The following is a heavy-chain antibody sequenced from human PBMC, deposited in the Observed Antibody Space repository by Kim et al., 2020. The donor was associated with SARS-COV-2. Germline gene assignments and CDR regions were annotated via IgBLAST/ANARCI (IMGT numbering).Heavy chain of an antibody. Sequence: TSYHPSLKSPVTLSVDTSKNPFSLKLSSVTAADTAVYYCARERVSYFDYWGQGTLVTVSS. D-gene: IGHD3-22*01. CDR3: ARERVSYFDY. J-gene: IGHJ4*02. CDR2: T. V-gene: IGHV4-39*07.